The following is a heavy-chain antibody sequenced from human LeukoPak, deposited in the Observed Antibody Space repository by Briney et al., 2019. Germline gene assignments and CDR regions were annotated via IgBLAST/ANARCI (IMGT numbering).Heavy chain of an antibody. CDR2: IIPIFGTP. V-gene: IGHV1-69*01. Sequence: SVKVSCKASGGTFSSYAISWVRQAPGQGLEWMGGIIPIFGTPNYAQKFQGRVTITADESTSTAYMELSSLRSEDTAVYYCARDTITMVRGKSARSSPAFDIWGQGTMVTVSS. CDR3: ARDTITMVRGKSARSSPAFDI. J-gene: IGHJ3*02. D-gene: IGHD3-10*01. CDR1: GGTFSSYA.